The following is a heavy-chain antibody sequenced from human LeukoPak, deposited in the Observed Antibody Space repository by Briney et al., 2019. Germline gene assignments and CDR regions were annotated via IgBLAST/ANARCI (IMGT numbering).Heavy chain of an antibody. CDR1: GFTFSDEY. D-gene: IGHD6-19*01. Sequence: GGSLRLSCVASGFTFSDEYMSWIRQAPGKGLEWVSYISNSGTYTNYADSVRGRFTISRDNAKHSLYLQMNSLRAEDTAVYYCARSRGAGPGAYFDYWGQGTLVTVSS. CDR3: ARSRGAGPGAYFDY. V-gene: IGHV3-11*03. J-gene: IGHJ4*02. CDR2: ISNSGTYT.